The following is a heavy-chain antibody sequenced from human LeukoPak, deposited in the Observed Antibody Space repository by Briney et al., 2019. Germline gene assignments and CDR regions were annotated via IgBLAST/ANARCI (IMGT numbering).Heavy chain of an antibody. V-gene: IGHV1-2*02. CDR2: INPTSGDT. D-gene: IGHD3-22*01. J-gene: IGHJ4*02. Sequence: ASVKVSCKASGYTFTGYYIHWVRQAPGQGLEWMGWINPTSGDTNYLQKFQDRVTMTRDTSISTAYMELSRMRSEDTAVYYCARGVFYYDSSGRGYYFDYWGQGTLVTVSS. CDR3: ARGVFYYDSSGRGYYFDY. CDR1: GYTFTGYY.